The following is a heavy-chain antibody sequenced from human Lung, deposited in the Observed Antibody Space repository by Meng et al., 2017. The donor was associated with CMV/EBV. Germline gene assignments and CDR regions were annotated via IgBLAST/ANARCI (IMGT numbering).Heavy chain of an antibody. D-gene: IGHD6-13*01. Sequence: SXXVSXKASGGTFSSYAISWVRQAPGQGLEWMGGIIPILGIANYAQKFQGRVTITADKSTSTAYMELSSPRSEDTAVYYCATDNIAAQANWFDPWGQGNXVTVSS. CDR1: GGTFSSYA. CDR2: IIPILGIA. V-gene: IGHV1-69*10. J-gene: IGHJ5*02. CDR3: ATDNIAAQANWFDP.